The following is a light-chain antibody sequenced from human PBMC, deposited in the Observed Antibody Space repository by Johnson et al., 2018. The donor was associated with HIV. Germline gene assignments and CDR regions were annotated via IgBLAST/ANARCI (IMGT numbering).Light chain of an antibody. V-gene: IGLV1-51*01. CDR1: SSNIGNNY. J-gene: IGLJ1*01. Sequence: QSVLTQPPSVSAAPGQKVTISCSGSSSNIGNNYVSWYQQLPGTAPKLLIYDNSKRPSGIPDRFSGSKSGTSATLGITGLQTGDEADYYCGTWDSSLSVYVFATGTKVTVL. CDR2: DNS. CDR3: GTWDSSLSVYV.